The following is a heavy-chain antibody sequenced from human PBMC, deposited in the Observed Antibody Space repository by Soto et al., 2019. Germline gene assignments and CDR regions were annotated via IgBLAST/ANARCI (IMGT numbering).Heavy chain of an antibody. CDR1: GYTFTSYA. J-gene: IGHJ4*02. CDR3: ARAPGGSSSFVDY. D-gene: IGHD6-6*01. CDR2: INAGNGNT. V-gene: IGHV1-3*05. Sequence: QVQLVQSGAEEKKPGASVKVSCKASGYTFTSYAMHWVRQAPGQRLEWMGWINAGNGNTKYSQKFQRRVTITRDTSASTAYMELSSLRSEDTAVYYCARAPGGSSSFVDYWGQGTLVTVSS.